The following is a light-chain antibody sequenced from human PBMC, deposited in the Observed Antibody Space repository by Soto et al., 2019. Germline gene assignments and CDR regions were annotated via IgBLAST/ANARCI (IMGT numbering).Light chain of an antibody. Sequence: EIVLTQSPGTLSLSPGERATLSCRVSQSVNSTYSTWYQHKPGQAPSLLIYGASRRSTDIPERFSGSGSGTDFTLTISRLEPEDFALYYCHQYGGSPPYTFGQGTKLEIK. CDR3: HQYGGSPPYT. J-gene: IGKJ2*01. CDR1: QSVNSTY. V-gene: IGKV3-20*01. CDR2: GAS.